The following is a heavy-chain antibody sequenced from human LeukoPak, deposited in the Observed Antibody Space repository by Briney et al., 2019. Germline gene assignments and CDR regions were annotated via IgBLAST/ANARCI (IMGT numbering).Heavy chain of an antibody. CDR2: VYHSGRT. D-gene: IGHD2-21*02. Sequence: GSLRLSCAASGFTFSSYSMNWVRQPPGKGLEWIGEVYHSGRTNYNPSLRSRVTVSVDKSKNQFSLNLNSVTAADTAVYYCARGPSPYCGGDCFSHAFDIWGQGTMVTVSS. J-gene: IGHJ3*02. V-gene: IGHV4-4*02. CDR1: GFTFSSYSM. CDR3: ARGPSPYCGGDCFSHAFDI.